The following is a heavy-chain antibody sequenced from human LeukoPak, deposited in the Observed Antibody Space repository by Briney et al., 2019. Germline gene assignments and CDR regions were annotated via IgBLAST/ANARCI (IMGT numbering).Heavy chain of an antibody. V-gene: IGHV4-34*01. CDR1: GASFSDYY. J-gene: IGHJ4*02. Sequence: PSETLSLTCAVYGASFSDYYWSWIRQPPGKGLEWIGEIYHSGSTNYNPSLKSRVTISVDTSKNQFSLKLSSVTAADTAVYYCARLHSSSWYPFDYWGQGTLVTVSS. CDR3: ARLHSSSWYPFDY. CDR2: IYHSGST. D-gene: IGHD6-13*01.